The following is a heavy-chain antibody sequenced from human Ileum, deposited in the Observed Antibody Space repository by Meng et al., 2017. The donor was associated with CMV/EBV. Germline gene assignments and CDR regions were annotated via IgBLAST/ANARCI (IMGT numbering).Heavy chain of an antibody. D-gene: IGHD6-13*01. CDR1: GFTFSSYS. CDR2: ISSSSSYI. J-gene: IGHJ5*02. V-gene: IGHV3-21*01. Sequence: GESLKISCAASGFTFSSYSMNWVRQAPGKGLEWVSSISSSSSYIYYADSVKGRFIISRDNAKNSLYLQMNSLRAEDTAVYYCARGPRSWYHNPGYWFDPWGQGTLVTVSS. CDR3: ARGPRSWYHNPGYWFDP.